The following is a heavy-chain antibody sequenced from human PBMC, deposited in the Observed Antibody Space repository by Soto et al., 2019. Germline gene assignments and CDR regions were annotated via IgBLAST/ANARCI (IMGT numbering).Heavy chain of an antibody. CDR1: GYTFTSHD. J-gene: IGHJ5*02. CDR3: ASDMSTT. Sequence: QVQLVQSGAEVKKPGASVKVSCKASGYTFTSHDINWMRQATGQRLEWMGWMNPNSGHTNYAQKFQGRVTMTRDTSISTAYMEMTNRRSEDTAIYYCASDMSTTWGQGTLITVSS. CDR2: MNPNSGHT. V-gene: IGHV1-8*01. D-gene: IGHD2-2*01.